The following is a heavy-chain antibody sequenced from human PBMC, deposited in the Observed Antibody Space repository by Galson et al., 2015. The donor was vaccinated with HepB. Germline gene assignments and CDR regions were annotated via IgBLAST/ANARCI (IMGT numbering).Heavy chain of an antibody. Sequence: SLRLSCAASGFTFSAYAMHWVRQAPGKGLEYVSAINSYGGGTYYADSVKGRFTISRDNSKNTLNLQMSSLRTEDTAVYYCVKDLRGAGGAKDDYWGRGTLVTVST. CDR2: INSYGGGT. CDR3: VKDLRGAGGAKDDY. D-gene: IGHD3-16*01. V-gene: IGHV3-64D*06. J-gene: IGHJ4*02. CDR1: GFTFSAYA.